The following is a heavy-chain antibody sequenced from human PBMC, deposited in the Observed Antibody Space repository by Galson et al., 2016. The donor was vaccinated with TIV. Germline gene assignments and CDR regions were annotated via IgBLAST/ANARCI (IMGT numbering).Heavy chain of an antibody. J-gene: IGHJ4*02. D-gene: IGHD3-22*01. Sequence: SVKVSCKASGVTFISLAISWVRQAPGQGLEWMGGIIPIFRTVHYAQRFQSRVTITADESTSTAYMELSSLRSEDTAVYYCARGEVYDSLDGWGQGTLVTVSS. CDR1: GVTFISLA. CDR2: IIPIFRTV. V-gene: IGHV1-69*13. CDR3: ARGEVYDSLDG.